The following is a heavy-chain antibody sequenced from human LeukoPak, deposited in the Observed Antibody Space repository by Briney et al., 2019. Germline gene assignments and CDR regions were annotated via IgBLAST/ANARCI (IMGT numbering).Heavy chain of an antibody. Sequence: GGSLRLSCAASGFTFSTYWMHWVRQVPGMGLVWVSRINTDGSSTSYADSVKGRFTISRDSAKNTLYLQMNSLRAEDTAVYYCARDRGYAMDVWGQGTAVTVSS. V-gene: IGHV3-74*01. CDR3: ARDRGYAMDV. CDR1: GFTFSTYW. J-gene: IGHJ6*02. D-gene: IGHD3-10*01. CDR2: INTDGSST.